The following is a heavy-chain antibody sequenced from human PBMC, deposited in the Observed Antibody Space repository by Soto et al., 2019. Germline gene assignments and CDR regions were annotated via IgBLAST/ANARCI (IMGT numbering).Heavy chain of an antibody. J-gene: IGHJ4*02. D-gene: IGHD3-10*01. CDR3: ATSYGSGYRAFDF. CDR1: GDTFNFYS. Sequence: QVQLVQSGAEVKRPGSSVKVSCKASGDTFNFYSINWVRQAPGLGLEWMGRVNPILSMSNYAQRFQGRVTMTADKSTSTAYMELSGLRYEDTPIYYCATSYGSGYRAFDFWGQGALVTVSS. CDR2: VNPILSMS. V-gene: IGHV1-69*04.